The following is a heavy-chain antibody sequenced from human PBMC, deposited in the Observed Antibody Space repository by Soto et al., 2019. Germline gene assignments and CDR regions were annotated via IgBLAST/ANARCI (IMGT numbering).Heavy chain of an antibody. CDR3: AKGPPTLGPAALLYPIYYYYGMDV. CDR1: GFTFSSYA. D-gene: IGHD2-2*01. V-gene: IGHV3-30*04. Sequence: GGSLRLSCAASGFTFSSYAMHWVRQAPGKGLEWVAVISYDGSNKYYADSVKGRFTISRDNSKNTLYLQMNSLRAEDTAVYYCAKGPPTLGPAALLYPIYYYYGMDVWGQGTTVTVSS. J-gene: IGHJ6*02. CDR2: ISYDGSNK.